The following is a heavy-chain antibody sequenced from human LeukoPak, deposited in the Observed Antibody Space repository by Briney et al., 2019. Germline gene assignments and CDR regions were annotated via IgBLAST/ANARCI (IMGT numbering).Heavy chain of an antibody. CDR3: YGSGDYYYHYMDV. D-gene: IGHD3-10*01. Sequence: PSESLSLTCTVSGGSISSYYWSWIRQPPGKGLEWIGYIYYSGSTNYNPSLKSRVTISVDTSKNQFSLKLSSVTAADTAVYYCYGSGDYYYHYMDVWGKGTTVTISS. J-gene: IGHJ6*03. CDR1: GGSISSYY. CDR2: IYYSGST. V-gene: IGHV4-59*01.